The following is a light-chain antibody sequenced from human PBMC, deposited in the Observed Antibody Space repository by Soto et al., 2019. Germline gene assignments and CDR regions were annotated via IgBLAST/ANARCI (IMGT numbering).Light chain of an antibody. Sequence: DIQMTQSPSTLSASVGDRVTITCRASQSISSWLAWYQQKPGKAPRLLIYKAFSLESGVPSRFSGNGFGTEFTLTISSLQTDDFATYYCQHYNSYHRKFGQGKKVEIK. CDR2: KAF. J-gene: IGKJ1*01. CDR1: QSISSW. V-gene: IGKV1-5*03. CDR3: QHYNSYHRK.